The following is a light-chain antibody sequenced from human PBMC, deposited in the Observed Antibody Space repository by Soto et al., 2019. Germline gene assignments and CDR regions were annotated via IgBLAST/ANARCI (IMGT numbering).Light chain of an antibody. CDR1: SSNIGSNT. J-gene: IGLJ1*01. Sequence: QSVLTQPPSASGTLGQRVTFSCSGSSSNIGSNTVNWYQQLPGTAPKLLISSNNQRPSGVPDRFSGSKSGTSACLAISRLQSEDEADYYCATWDDSLDGYVFGTGTKLTVL. V-gene: IGLV1-44*01. CDR2: SNN. CDR3: ATWDDSLDGYV.